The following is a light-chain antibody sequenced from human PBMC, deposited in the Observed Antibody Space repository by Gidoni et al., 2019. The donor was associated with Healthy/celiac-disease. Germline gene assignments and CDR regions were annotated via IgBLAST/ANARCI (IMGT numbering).Light chain of an antibody. CDR1: QSVSSY. CDR3: QQRSNWPRT. CDR2: DAS. J-gene: IGKJ1*01. V-gene: IGKV3-11*01. Sequence: EIVLTQSPATLSLSPGERATLSCRASQSVSSYLAWYQQKPGQAPSLLIYDASNRATGIPARFSGSWSGTDFTLTISSLEPEDFAVYYCQQRSNWPRTFGQGTKVEIK.